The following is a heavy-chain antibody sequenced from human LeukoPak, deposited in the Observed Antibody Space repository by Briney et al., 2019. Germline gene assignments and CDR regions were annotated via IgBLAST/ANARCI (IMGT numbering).Heavy chain of an antibody. J-gene: IGHJ4*02. CDR2: LYPAGDT. D-gene: IGHD4-17*01. CDR3: ARVHFPYGDFDY. Sequence: GGSLRLSCAASGITVSDNYMSWVRQTPGKGLEWVSTLYPAGDTYFADSVRGRFTISRGISKNTVYLQMGSLRAEDTAVYFCARVHFPYGDFDYWGQGALVTVSS. CDR1: GITVSDNY. V-gene: IGHV3-53*01.